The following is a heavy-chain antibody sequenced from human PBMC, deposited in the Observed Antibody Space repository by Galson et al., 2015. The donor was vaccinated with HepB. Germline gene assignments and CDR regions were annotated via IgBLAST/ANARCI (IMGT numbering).Heavy chain of an antibody. V-gene: IGHV3-23*01. D-gene: IGHD2-2*01. CDR2: ISGSGGST. CDR1: GFTFSSYA. CDR3: AKDLVPASNYYCYGMDV. Sequence: SLRLSCAPSGFTFSSYAMSWVRQAPGKGLEWVSAISGSGGSTYYADSVKGRFIISRDNSKNMLYLQMNSLRAEDTAVYYCAKDLVPASNYYCYGMDVWGQGTTVTVSS. J-gene: IGHJ6*02.